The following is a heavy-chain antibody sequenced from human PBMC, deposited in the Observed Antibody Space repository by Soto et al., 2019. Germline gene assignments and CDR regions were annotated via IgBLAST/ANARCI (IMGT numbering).Heavy chain of an antibody. D-gene: IGHD3-22*01. CDR3: ARHQPDSSGYYYYYYGMDV. Sequence: QVQLQESGPGLVKPSETLSLTCTVSGGSISSYYWSWIRQPPGKGLEWIGYIYYSGSTNYNPSLKSRVPISVDKYKNQFSLKLSSGTAADTAVYYGARHQPDSSGYYYYYYGMDVWGQGTTVTVSS. V-gene: IGHV4-59*08. CDR1: GGSISSYY. J-gene: IGHJ6*02. CDR2: IYYSGST.